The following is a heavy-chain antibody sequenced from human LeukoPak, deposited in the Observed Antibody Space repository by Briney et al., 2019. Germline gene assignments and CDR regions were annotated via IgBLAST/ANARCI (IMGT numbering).Heavy chain of an antibody. V-gene: IGHV1-69*01. D-gene: IGHD6-13*01. CDR2: IIPIFGTA. J-gene: IGHJ4*02. Sequence: SVTVSCTASGGTFSSYAINWVRQAPGQGLEWMGGIIPIFGTANYAQKFQGRVTITADESTSTAYMELSSLRSEDTAVYYCARVSPSQQLVRGGPFDYWGQGTLVTVSS. CDR1: GGTFSSYA. CDR3: ARVSPSQQLVRGGPFDY.